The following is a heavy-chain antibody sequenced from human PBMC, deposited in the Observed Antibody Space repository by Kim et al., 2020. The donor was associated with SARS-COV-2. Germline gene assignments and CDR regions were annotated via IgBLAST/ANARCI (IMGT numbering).Heavy chain of an antibody. J-gene: IGHJ4*02. CDR3: ARERLLSGSNPAGYFDY. Sequence: SVKVSCKASGGTFSSYAISWVRQAPGQGLEWMGGIIPIFGTANYAQKFQGRVTITADESTSTAYMELSSLRSEDTAVYYCARERLLSGSNPAGYFDYWGQGTLVTVSS. V-gene: IGHV1-69*13. D-gene: IGHD1-26*01. CDR2: IIPIFGTA. CDR1: GGTFSSYA.